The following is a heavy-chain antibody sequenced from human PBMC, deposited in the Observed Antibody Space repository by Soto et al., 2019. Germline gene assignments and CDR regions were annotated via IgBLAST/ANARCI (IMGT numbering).Heavy chain of an antibody. Sequence: GGSLRLSCAASGFTFSSYAMSWVRQAPGKGLEWVSAISGSGGSTYYADSVKGRLTISRDNSKNTLYLQMNSLRAEDTAVYYCAKDPDIVLMVYAMGGYYGMDVWGQGTTVTVSS. D-gene: IGHD2-8*01. J-gene: IGHJ6*02. CDR3: AKDPDIVLMVYAMGGYYGMDV. CDR1: GFTFSSYA. CDR2: ISGSGGST. V-gene: IGHV3-23*01.